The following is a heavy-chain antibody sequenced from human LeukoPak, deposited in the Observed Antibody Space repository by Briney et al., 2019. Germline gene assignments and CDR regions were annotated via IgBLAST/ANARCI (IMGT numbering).Heavy chain of an antibody. D-gene: IGHD3-3*01. J-gene: IGHJ6*03. CDR2: IYYSGST. CDR3: ARASTYYDFWSGYLYYMDV. CDR1: GGSISSGGYY. Sequence: TQTLSLTCTVSGGSISSGGYYWSWIRQHPGKGLEWIGYIYYSGSTYYNPSLKSRVTISVDTSKNQFFLKLSSVTAADTAVYYCARASTYYDFWSGYLYYMDVWGKGTTVTVSS. V-gene: IGHV4-31*03.